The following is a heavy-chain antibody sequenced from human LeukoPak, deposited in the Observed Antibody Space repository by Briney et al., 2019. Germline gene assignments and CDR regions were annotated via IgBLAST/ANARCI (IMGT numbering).Heavy chain of an antibody. D-gene: IGHD3-22*01. CDR2: MFYSGST. CDR3: ARDYDTNSYYRPDAFDI. V-gene: IGHV4-39*02. CDR1: GGSISSSSYY. Sequence: PSETLSLTCPVSGGSISSSSYYWGWIRQPPGTGLDWIGSMFYSGSTFYNPSLKSRVTISVDTSNNQCSLRLTSVTAADTSVYYCARDYDTNSYYRPDAFDIWGQGTMVTVSS. J-gene: IGHJ3*02.